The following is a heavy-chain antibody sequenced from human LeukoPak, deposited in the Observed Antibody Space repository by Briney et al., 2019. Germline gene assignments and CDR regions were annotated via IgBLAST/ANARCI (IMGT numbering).Heavy chain of an antibody. V-gene: IGHV4-59*01. J-gene: IGHJ5*02. Sequence: SETLSLTCTVSGGSISSYYWSWIRQPPGKGLEWIGYIYYSGSTNYNPSLKSRVTISVDTSKNRFSLKLSSVTAADTAVYYCARDDSSSWYNWFDPWGQGTLVTVSS. CDR2: IYYSGST. CDR1: GGSISSYY. CDR3: ARDDSSSWYNWFDP. D-gene: IGHD6-13*01.